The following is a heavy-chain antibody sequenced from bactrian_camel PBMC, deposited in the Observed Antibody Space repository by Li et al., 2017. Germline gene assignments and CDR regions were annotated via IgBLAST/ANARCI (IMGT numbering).Heavy chain of an antibody. V-gene: IGHV3S1*01. Sequence: QVQLVESEGGSVQAGGSLRVSCEISGGTSSGLCMGWFRQAPGKAREGVAQMYSGESSTYYADSVKGRFTISRDDAQNTLYLQMNSLKTDDTGVYYCATDLMVTTGEYTYWGQGTQVTVS. J-gene: IGHJ4*01. D-gene: IGHD5*01. CDR3: ATDLMVTTGEYTY. CDR2: MYSGESST. CDR1: GGTSSGLC.